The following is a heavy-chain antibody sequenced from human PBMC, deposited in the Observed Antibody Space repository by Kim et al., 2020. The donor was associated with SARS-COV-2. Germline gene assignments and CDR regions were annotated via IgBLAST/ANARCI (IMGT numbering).Heavy chain of an antibody. CDR1: GYTFTSYA. CDR2: INAGNGNT. D-gene: IGHD3-10*01. J-gene: IGHJ4*02. Sequence: ASVKVSCKASGYTFTSYAMHWVRQAPGQRLEWMGWINAGNGNTKYSQKFQGRVTITRDTSASTAYMELSSLRSEDTAVYYCARGNTMVRGVTPFDYWGQGALVTVSS. CDR3: ARGNTMVRGVTPFDY. V-gene: IGHV1-3*01.